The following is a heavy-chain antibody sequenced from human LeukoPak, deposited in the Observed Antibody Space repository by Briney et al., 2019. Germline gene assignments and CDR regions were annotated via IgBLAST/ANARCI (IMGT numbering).Heavy chain of an antibody. V-gene: IGHV1-69*04. CDR1: GGTFSSYA. CDR2: IIPILGIA. J-gene: IGHJ4*02. Sequence: ASVKVSCKASGGTFSSYAISWVRQAPGQGLEWMGRIIPILGIANYAQKFQGRVTITADKSTSTAYMELSSLRSEDTAVYYCAKPGYSSSGDFDSGAKGPLAPVPS. CDR3: AKPGYSSSGDFDS. D-gene: IGHD6-13*01.